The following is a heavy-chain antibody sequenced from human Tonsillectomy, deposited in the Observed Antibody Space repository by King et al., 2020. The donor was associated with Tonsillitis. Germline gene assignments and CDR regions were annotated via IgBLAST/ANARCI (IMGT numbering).Heavy chain of an antibody. V-gene: IGHV3-15*01. Sequence: VQLVESGGDLVKPGGSLRLSCAASGFIFSNAWMSWVHQAPGKGLEWVGRVKANADGGTVDYGAPARGRFFISRDDSTSTLYLQMNSLQPEDTAVYFCYPAYSPFCTKGVCQPFDPWGRGILVPVSS. D-gene: IGHD2-8*01. CDR3: YPAYSPFCTKGVCQPFDP. CDR2: VKANADGGTV. CDR1: GFIFSNAW. J-gene: IGHJ5*02.